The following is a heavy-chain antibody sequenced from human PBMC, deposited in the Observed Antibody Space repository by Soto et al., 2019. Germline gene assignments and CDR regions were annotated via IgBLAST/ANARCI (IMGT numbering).Heavy chain of an antibody. CDR3: ARFYYDSSGYLPSPYYYYYGMDV. CDR2: ISTSGSSI. CDR1: GFSFSNHN. Sequence: GGSLRLSCAASGFSFSNHNMNWVRQAPGKGLEWISYISTSGSSIYYADSVKGRFTISRGNAKNSLYLQMNSLRAEDTAVYYCARFYYDSSGYLPSPYYYYYGMDVWGQGTTVTVSS. D-gene: IGHD3-22*01. V-gene: IGHV3-48*04. J-gene: IGHJ6*02.